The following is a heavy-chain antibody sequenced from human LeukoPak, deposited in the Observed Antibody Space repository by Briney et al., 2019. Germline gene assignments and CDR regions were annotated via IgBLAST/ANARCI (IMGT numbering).Heavy chain of an antibody. Sequence: GGSLRLSCAASGFTFSSYAMSWVRQAPGKGLEWVSVISGSGGSTYYADSVKGRFTISRDNSKNTLYLQMNSLRAEDTAVYYCAKYITGYSSGWSFIYFDYWGQGTLVTVSS. CDR1: GFTFSSYA. J-gene: IGHJ4*02. D-gene: IGHD6-19*01. CDR3: AKYITGYSSGWSFIYFDY. CDR2: ISGSGGST. V-gene: IGHV3-23*01.